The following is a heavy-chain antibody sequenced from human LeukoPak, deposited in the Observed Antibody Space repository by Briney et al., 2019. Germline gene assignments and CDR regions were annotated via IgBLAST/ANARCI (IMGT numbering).Heavy chain of an antibody. CDR1: GFTFSNFA. V-gene: IGHV3-30*03. CDR2: MLNDGSTT. Sequence: PGGSLRLSCAASGFTFSNFAMYWVRQAPGKGLEWLAVMLNDGSTTYYADSVKGRFTISRDNSKNTLYLQMNSLRAEDTAVYYCRGYYYQSSGYYRDYWGQGTLVTVSS. J-gene: IGHJ4*02. D-gene: IGHD3-22*01. CDR3: RGYYYQSSGYYRDY.